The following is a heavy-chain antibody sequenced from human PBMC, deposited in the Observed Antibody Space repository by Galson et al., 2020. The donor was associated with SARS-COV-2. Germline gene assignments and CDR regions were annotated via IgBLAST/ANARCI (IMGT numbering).Heavy chain of an antibody. CDR3: ARGVDDYGDYAFDI. V-gene: IGHV1-18*01. CDR2: ISAYNGNT. Sequence: ASVTVSCKASGYTFTSYGISWVRQAPGQGLEWMGWISAYNGNTNYAQKLQGRVTMTTDTSTSTAYMELRSLRSDDTAVYYCARGVDDYGDYAFDIWGQGTMVTVSS. J-gene: IGHJ3*02. CDR1: GYTFTSYG. D-gene: IGHD4-17*01.